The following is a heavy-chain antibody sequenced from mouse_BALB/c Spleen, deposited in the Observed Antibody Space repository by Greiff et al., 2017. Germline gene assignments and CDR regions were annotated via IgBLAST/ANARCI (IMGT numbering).Heavy chain of an antibody. V-gene: IGHV1-54*01. Sequence: VQLQQSGAELVRPGTSVKVSCKASGYAFTNYLIEWVKQRPGQGLEWIGVINPGSGGTNYNEKFKGKATLTADKSSSTAYMQLSSLTSDDSAVYFCARFYYGPFAYWGQGTLVTVSA. CDR3: ARFYYGPFAY. CDR1: GYAFTNYL. CDR2: INPGSGGT. J-gene: IGHJ3*01. D-gene: IGHD1-2*01.